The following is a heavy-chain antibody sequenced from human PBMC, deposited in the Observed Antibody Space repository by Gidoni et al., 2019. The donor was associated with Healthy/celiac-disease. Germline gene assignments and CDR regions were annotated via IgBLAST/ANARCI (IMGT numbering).Heavy chain of an antibody. CDR3: AKDRVPSSSHPNWFDP. V-gene: IGHV3-23*01. CDR2: ISGSGGST. D-gene: IGHD6-13*01. CDR1: GFTFSSYA. J-gene: IGHJ5*02. Sequence: EVQLLESGGGLVQPGGSLRLSCAASGFTFSSYAMSWVRQAPGKGLEWVSAISGSGGSTYYADSVKGRFTISRDNSKNTLYLQMNSLRAEDTAVYYCAKDRVPSSSHPNWFDPWGQGTLVTVSS.